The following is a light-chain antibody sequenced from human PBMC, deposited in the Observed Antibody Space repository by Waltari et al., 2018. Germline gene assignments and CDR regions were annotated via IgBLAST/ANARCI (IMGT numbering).Light chain of an antibody. V-gene: IGKV3-20*01. CDR1: QSIGRS. J-gene: IGKJ1*01. Sequence: VLTQSPGTLSLSPGERATLSCRASQSIGRSLVWYQQKPGQAPRLLIYDVSRRATGIPDRFSGSGYGTDFSLTISRLEPEDFAVYYCQKYERLPATFGQGTTVEIK. CDR3: QKYERLPAT. CDR2: DVS.